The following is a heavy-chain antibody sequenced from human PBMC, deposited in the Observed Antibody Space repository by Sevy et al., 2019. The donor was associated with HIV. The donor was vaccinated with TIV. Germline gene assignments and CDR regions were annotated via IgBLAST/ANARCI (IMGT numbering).Heavy chain of an antibody. CDR1: GYTFTGYY. Sequence: ASVKVSCKASGYTFTGYYMHWVRQAPGQGLEWMGRINLNSGGTNYAQKFQGRVTMTRDTSISTAYMELSRLRSDDTAAYYCARDRTHTHMDVWGLGTTVTVSS. CDR3: ARDRTHTHMDV. J-gene: IGHJ6*02. CDR2: INLNSGGT. V-gene: IGHV1-2*06.